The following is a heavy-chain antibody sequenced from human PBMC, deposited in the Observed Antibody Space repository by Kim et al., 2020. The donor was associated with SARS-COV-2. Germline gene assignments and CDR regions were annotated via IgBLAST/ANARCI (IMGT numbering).Heavy chain of an antibody. CDR2: TGST. J-gene: IGHJ4*02. Sequence: TGSTNHTPTLKTRVTISVDTSKNQFSLKLSSVTAADTAVYYCARSVTHDYWGQGTLVTVSS. D-gene: IGHD4-4*01. CDR3: ARSVTHDY. V-gene: IGHV4-59*01.